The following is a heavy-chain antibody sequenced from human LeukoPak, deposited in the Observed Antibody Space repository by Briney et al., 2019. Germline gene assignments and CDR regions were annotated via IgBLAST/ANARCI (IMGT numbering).Heavy chain of an antibody. Sequence: SVKVSCKASGGTFRSYAISWVRQAPGQGLEWMGGIIPIFGTANYAQKFQGRVTITADESTSTAYMELSSLRSEDTAVYYCAREGYCSSTSCPDAFDIWGQGTMVTVSS. CDR1: GGTFRSYA. D-gene: IGHD2-2*01. J-gene: IGHJ3*02. CDR3: AREGYCSSTSCPDAFDI. CDR2: IIPIFGTA. V-gene: IGHV1-69*13.